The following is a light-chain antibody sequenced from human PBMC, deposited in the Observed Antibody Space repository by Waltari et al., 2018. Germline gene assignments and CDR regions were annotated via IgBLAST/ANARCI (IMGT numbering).Light chain of an antibody. Sequence: DIQMTQSPSTLSASIGDTVTITCRASQAIRFFLAWFQQKPGKAPQVLIYDASSLKSEVPSRFGGSGSGTEFTLTVNNLQPADFATYYCQQYYTYPLTFGGGTKVEVK. CDR1: QAIRFF. CDR3: QQYYTYPLT. J-gene: IGKJ4*01. CDR2: DAS. V-gene: IGKV1-5*03.